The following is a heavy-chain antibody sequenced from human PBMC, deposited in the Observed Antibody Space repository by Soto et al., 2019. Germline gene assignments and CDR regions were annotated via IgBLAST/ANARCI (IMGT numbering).Heavy chain of an antibody. CDR2: ICYSGST. D-gene: IGHD3-22*01. CDR1: GGSISSGGYY. Sequence: PSETLSLTCTVSGGSISSGGYYWSWIRQHPGKGLEWIGYICYSGSTYYNPSLKSRVTISVDTSKNQFSLKLSSVTAADTAVYYCARLHYDGSGYYYFDYWGQGTLVTVSS. CDR3: ARLHYDGSGYYYFDY. J-gene: IGHJ4*02. V-gene: IGHV4-31*03.